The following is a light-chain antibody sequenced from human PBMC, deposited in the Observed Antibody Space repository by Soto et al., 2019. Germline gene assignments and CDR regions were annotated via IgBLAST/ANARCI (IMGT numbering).Light chain of an antibody. CDR3: QQRSNWPPLT. CDR1: QSISSY. CDR2: DAS. J-gene: IGKJ5*01. Sequence: EIVLTQSPATLSLSPGERATLSCRASQSISSYLAWYQQKPGQAPRLLIYDASNRASGIPARFSGSGSGTDFTLTISSLEHEDCAVYYCQQRSNWPPLTFGQGTRLEIK. V-gene: IGKV3-11*01.